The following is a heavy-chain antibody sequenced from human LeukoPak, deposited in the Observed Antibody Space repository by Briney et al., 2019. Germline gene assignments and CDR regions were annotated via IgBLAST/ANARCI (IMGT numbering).Heavy chain of an antibody. J-gene: IGHJ3*02. Sequence: EASVKVSCKASGYTFTSCGISWVRQAPGQGLEWMGWISAYNGNTNYAQKLQGRVTMTTDTSTSTAYMELRSLRSDDTAVYYCARDPQLSEALVVINAPDAFDIWGQGTMVTVSS. CDR3: ARDPQLSEALVVINAPDAFDI. CDR1: GYTFTSCG. CDR2: ISAYNGNT. V-gene: IGHV1-18*01. D-gene: IGHD3-22*01.